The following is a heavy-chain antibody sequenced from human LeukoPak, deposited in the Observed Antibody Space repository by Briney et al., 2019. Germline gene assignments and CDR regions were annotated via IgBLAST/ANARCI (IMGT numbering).Heavy chain of an antibody. Sequence: SQTLCLTCTVSGGSISGYYWSWIRQPPGKGLEWIGYIFSSGSTNYNPSLKSRVTISEDTSVNQFSLKLSSVTAADTAVYYCARHYYDRSEYYSFDYWGQRPRDTVSS. V-gene: IGHV4-59*08. CDR1: GGSISGYY. CDR2: IFSSGST. J-gene: IGHJ4*02. D-gene: IGHD3-22*01. CDR3: ARHYYDRSEYYSFDY.